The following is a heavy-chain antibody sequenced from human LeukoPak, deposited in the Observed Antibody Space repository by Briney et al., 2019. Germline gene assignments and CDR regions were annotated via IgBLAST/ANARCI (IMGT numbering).Heavy chain of an antibody. Sequence: SETLSLTCTVSGGSISSYYWSWIRQPAGKGLEWIGRIYTSGSTNYNPSLKSRVTMSVDTSKNQFSLKLSSVTAADTAVYYCARATCSSTSCYYAFDIWGQGTMVTVSS. CDR2: IYTSGST. D-gene: IGHD2-2*01. J-gene: IGHJ3*02. V-gene: IGHV4-4*07. CDR1: GGSISSYY. CDR3: ARATCSSTSCYYAFDI.